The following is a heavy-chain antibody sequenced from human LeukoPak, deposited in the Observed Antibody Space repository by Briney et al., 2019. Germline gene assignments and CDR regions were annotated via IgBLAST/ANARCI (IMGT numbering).Heavy chain of an antibody. Sequence: ASVKVSCKASGYTFTGYYMHWVRQAPGQGLEWMGWINPNSGGTNYAQKFQGRVTMTRDTSISTAYMELSRLRSDDTAVYYCARGYCTNGVCPLYYFDYWGQGTLVTVSS. CDR3: ARGYCTNGVCPLYYFDY. D-gene: IGHD2-8*01. CDR1: GYTFTGYY. CDR2: INPNSGGT. J-gene: IGHJ4*02. V-gene: IGHV1-2*02.